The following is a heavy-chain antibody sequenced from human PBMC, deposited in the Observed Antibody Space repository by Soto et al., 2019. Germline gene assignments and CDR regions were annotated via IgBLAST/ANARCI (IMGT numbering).Heavy chain of an antibody. Sequence: ASVKVSCKASGGTFSSYATSWVRQAPGQGLGWMGGIIPIFGTANYAQKFQGRVTITADKSTSTAYMELSSLRFEDTAVYYCARGRKLLGSSYYFDYWGLGTLVTVSS. CDR2: IIPIFGTA. CDR1: GGTFSSYA. J-gene: IGHJ4*02. D-gene: IGHD1-26*01. V-gene: IGHV1-69*06. CDR3: ARGRKLLGSSYYFDY.